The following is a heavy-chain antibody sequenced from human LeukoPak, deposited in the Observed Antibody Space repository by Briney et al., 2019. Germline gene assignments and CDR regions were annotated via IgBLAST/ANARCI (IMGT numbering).Heavy chain of an antibody. D-gene: IGHD4-17*01. Sequence: ASETLSLTCTVSGDSISSGSYYWSWIRQPAGKGLEWIGRIYTSGSTNYNPSLKSRVTISVDTSKNQFSLKLSSVTAADTAVYYCAREGIDYGDY. J-gene: IGHJ4*03. CDR2: IYTSGST. V-gene: IGHV4-61*02. CDR3: AREGIDYGDY. CDR1: GDSISSGSYY.